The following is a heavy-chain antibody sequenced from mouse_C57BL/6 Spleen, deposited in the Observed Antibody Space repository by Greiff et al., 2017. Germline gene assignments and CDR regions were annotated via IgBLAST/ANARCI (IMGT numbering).Heavy chain of an antibody. CDR2: IYPRDGST. V-gene: IGHV1-85*01. CDR3: ARGDYYYGSSYFDV. J-gene: IGHJ1*03. Sequence: VQLQQSGPELVKPGASVKLSCKASGYTFTSYDINWVKQRPGQGLEWLGWIYPRDGSTKYNEKFKGKATLTVDTSSSTAYMELHSLTSEDSAVYFCARGDYYYGSSYFDVWGTGTTVTVAS. D-gene: IGHD1-1*01. CDR1: GYTFTSYD.